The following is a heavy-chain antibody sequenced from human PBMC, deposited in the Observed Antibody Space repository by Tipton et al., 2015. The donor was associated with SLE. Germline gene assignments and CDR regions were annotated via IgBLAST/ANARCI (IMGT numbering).Heavy chain of an antibody. CDR1: GFTFDDYA. D-gene: IGHD3-16*01. CDR3: ARGKAYDYVWGSYGAFDI. Sequence: SLRLSCAASGFTFDDYAMHWVRQAPGKGLEWVSGISWNSGSIGYADSVKGRFTISRDNAKNSLYLQMNSLRAEDTAVYYCARGKAYDYVWGSYGAFDIWGQGTMVTVSS. CDR2: ISWNSGSI. J-gene: IGHJ3*02. V-gene: IGHV3-9*01.